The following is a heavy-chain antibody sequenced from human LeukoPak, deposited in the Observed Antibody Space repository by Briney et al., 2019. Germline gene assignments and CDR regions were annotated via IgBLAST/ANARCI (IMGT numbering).Heavy chain of an antibody. Sequence: PSETLSLTCTVSGGSISSYYWSWIRQPPGKGLEWIGYIYYSGSTNYNPSLKSRVTISVDTSKNQFSLKLSSVTAADTAVYYCARPRGYPGSAFDIWGQGTMVTVSS. D-gene: IGHD3-16*02. CDR2: IYYSGST. J-gene: IGHJ3*02. CDR3: ARPRGYPGSAFDI. CDR1: GGSISSYY. V-gene: IGHV4-59*01.